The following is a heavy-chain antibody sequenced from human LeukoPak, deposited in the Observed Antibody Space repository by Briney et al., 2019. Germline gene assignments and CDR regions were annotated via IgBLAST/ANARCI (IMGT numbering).Heavy chain of an antibody. Sequence: PGGSLRLSCAASGFTFSAYAMSWIRQAPGKGLEWVSAISSGGGNTDYADSVKGRFTISRDNSKNTVFLQMNSLRAEDTAVYYCARGPTDLFDAFDIWGQGTMVTVSS. J-gene: IGHJ3*02. CDR2: ISSGGGNT. CDR1: GFTFSAYA. V-gene: IGHV3-23*01. CDR3: ARGPTDLFDAFDI.